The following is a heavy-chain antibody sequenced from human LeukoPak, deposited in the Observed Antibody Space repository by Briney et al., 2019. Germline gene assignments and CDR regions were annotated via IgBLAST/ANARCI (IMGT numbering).Heavy chain of an antibody. CDR3: ARGGPILWFGELRHDNWFDP. Sequence: SETLSLTCTVSGGSISSSSYYWGWIRQPPGKGLEWIGSIYYSGSTYYNPSLKSRVTISVDTSKNQFSLKLSSVTAADTAVYYCARGGPILWFGELRHDNWFDPWGQGTLVTVSS. J-gene: IGHJ5*02. CDR2: IYYSGST. D-gene: IGHD3-10*01. CDR1: GGSISSSSYY. V-gene: IGHV4-39*07.